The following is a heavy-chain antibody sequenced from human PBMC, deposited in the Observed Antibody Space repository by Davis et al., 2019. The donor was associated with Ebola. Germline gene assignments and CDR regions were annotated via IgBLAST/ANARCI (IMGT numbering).Heavy chain of an antibody. Sequence: SETLSLTCAVYGGSFSHYYWGWIRQPPGKGLEWIANIYYSGTTYYNPSLRSRVTISLDTSKNQFSLKLSSVTAADSAVYYCARQRVQWDLGTSYYFDYWGQGTLVTVSS. CDR3: ARQRVQWDLGTSYYFDY. CDR2: IYYSGTT. V-gene: IGHV4-39*01. CDR1: GGSFSHYY. D-gene: IGHD1-26*01. J-gene: IGHJ4*02.